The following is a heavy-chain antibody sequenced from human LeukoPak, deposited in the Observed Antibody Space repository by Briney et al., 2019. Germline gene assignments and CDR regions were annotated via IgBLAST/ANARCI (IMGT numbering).Heavy chain of an antibody. D-gene: IGHD1-26*01. CDR2: IKSKTDGGTT. Sequence: GGSLRLSCAASGFTFSNAWMSWVRQAPGKGLEWVGRIKSKTDGGTTDYAAPVKGRFTISRDDSKNTLYLQMNSLRAEDTAVYYCAKDLDSGSWIFDYWGQGTLVTVSS. CDR1: GFTFSNAW. CDR3: AKDLDSGSWIFDY. J-gene: IGHJ4*02. V-gene: IGHV3-15*01.